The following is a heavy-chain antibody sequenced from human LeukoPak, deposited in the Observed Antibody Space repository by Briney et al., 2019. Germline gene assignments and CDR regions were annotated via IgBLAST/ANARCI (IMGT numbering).Heavy chain of an antibody. CDR1: GGSISSYY. J-gene: IGHJ5*02. V-gene: IGHV4-4*07. CDR2: IYTSGST. D-gene: IGHD3-22*01. Sequence: SETLSLTCTVSGGSISSYYWSWIRQPAGKGLEWIGRIYTSGSTNYNPSLTSRVTMSVDTSKNQFSLKLSSVTAADTAVYYCARGRYYYDSSGYSNWSDPWGQGTLVPVSS. CDR3: ARGRYYYDSSGYSNWSDP.